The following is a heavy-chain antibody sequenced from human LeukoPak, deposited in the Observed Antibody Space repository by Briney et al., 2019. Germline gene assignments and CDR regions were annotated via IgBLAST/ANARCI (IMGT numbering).Heavy chain of an antibody. CDR1: GFTFSSYS. Sequence: PGGSLRLSCAASGFTFSSYSMSWVRQAPGKGLEWVSGLIGSGVSTYYADSVKGRFTISRDNSKNMLYLQMNSLRGEDTAVYYCAKGGTQWLALDYWGQGTLVTVSS. CDR2: LIGSGVST. CDR3: AKGGTQWLALDY. D-gene: IGHD6-19*01. V-gene: IGHV3-23*01. J-gene: IGHJ4*02.